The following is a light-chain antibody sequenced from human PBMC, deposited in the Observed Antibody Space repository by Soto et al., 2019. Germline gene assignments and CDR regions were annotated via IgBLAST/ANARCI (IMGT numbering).Light chain of an antibody. CDR3: QQYIDWPET. J-gene: IGKJ1*01. CDR2: GAS. Sequence: EIVMTQSPATLSVSPGERATLSCRASLSVSSNLAWYQQKPGQAPRLLIYGASTRATGIPARFSGSGSGTEFALTITSLQSEDFAVYYCQQYIDWPETFGQGTKVEIK. V-gene: IGKV3-15*01. CDR1: LSVSSN.